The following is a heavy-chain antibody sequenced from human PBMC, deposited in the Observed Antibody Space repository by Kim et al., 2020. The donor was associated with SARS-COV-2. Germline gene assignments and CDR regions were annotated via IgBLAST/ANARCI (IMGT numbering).Heavy chain of an antibody. Sequence: SETLSLTCSVSGGSIRSGGKFWTWIRQHPAKGLEWIGYISYSGNPHYSPSLRSRVSISLQTSENQCSLELTSVTAADTAVYYCARGQPLDYWGQGILVTVSS. D-gene: IGHD2-2*01. CDR3: ARGQPLDY. CDR1: GGSIRSGGKF. CDR2: ISYSGNP. J-gene: IGHJ4*02. V-gene: IGHV4-31*03.